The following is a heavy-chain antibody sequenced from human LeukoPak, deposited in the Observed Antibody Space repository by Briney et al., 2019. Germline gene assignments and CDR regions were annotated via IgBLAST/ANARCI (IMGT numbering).Heavy chain of an antibody. J-gene: IGHJ6*03. CDR2: ISAYNGNT. CDR3: ARLGYCSSTSCYGRRPFNYYYYYMDV. V-gene: IGHV1-18*01. CDR1: GYTFTSYG. Sequence: ASVKVSCKASGYTFTSYGISWVRQAPGQGLEWMGWISAYNGNTNYAQKLQGRVTMTTDTSTSTAYMELRSLRSDDTAVYYCARLGYCSSTSCYGRRPFNYYYYYMDVWGKGTTVTVSS. D-gene: IGHD2-2*01.